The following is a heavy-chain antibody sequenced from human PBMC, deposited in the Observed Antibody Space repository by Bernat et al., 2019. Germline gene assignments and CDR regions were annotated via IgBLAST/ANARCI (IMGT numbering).Heavy chain of an antibody. J-gene: IGHJ6*02. D-gene: IGHD3-16*01. CDR1: GFTFSSYG. V-gene: IGHV3-33*01. Sequence: QVQLVESGGGVAQPGRSLRLSCAASGFTFSSYGMHWVRQAPGKGLEWVAVIWYDGSNKYYADSVKGRFTISRDNSKNTLYLQMNSLRAEDTAVYYCARGAYGMDVWGQGTTVTVSS. CDR2: IWYDGSNK. CDR3: ARGAYGMDV.